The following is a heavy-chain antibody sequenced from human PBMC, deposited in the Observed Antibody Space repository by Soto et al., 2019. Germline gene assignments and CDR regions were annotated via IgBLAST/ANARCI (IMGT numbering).Heavy chain of an antibody. D-gene: IGHD3-22*01. V-gene: IGHV3-7*05. CDR3: ARDVSPGSGPYYDAFDI. CDR2: IRKDESKK. CDR1: GFTFSDYW. J-gene: IGHJ3*02. Sequence: EVQLVESGGGLVQPGESLRLSCSASGFTFSDYWMTWVRQAPGKGLEWVANIRKDESKKSYLDSVRGRFTVSRGNARNLLYLQMDSLRAEDTALYYCARDVSPGSGPYYDAFDIWGQGTMVTVSS.